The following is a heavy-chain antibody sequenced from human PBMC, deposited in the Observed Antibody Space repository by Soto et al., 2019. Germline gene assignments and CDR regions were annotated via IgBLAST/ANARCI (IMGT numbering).Heavy chain of an antibody. D-gene: IGHD3-16*02. J-gene: IGHJ4*02. CDR3: ARERVMITFGGVIVPYYFDY. Sequence: PSETLSLTCTVSGGSISSYYWSWIRQPPGKGLEWIGYIYYSGSTNYNPSLKSRVTISVDTSKNQFSLKLSSVTAADTAVYYCARERVMITFGGVIVPYYFDYWGQGTLVTVSS. CDR1: GGSISSYY. CDR2: IYYSGST. V-gene: IGHV4-59*01.